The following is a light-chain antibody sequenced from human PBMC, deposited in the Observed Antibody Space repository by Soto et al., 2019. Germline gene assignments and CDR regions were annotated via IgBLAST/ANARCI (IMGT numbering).Light chain of an antibody. V-gene: IGKV3-20*01. CDR3: QQYGYLVT. J-gene: IGKJ4*01. CDR2: GAS. CDR1: QSVSSD. Sequence: EIVLTQSPATLSLSPWEIATLSCRASQSVSSDLAWYQQKPGQAPRLLIYGASTRATGIPDRFSGSGSGTDFTLTISRLEPEDLAMYYCQQYGYLVTFGGGTKVDIK.